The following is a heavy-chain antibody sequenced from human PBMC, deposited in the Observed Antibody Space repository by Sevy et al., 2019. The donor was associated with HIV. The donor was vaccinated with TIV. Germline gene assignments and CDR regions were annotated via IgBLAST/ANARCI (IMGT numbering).Heavy chain of an antibody. CDR2: ISHDGTNK. CDR1: EFMFSSYA. CDR3: ASFPITMVRGIRDY. J-gene: IGHJ4*02. Sequence: GGSLRLSCAASEFMFSSYAMHWVRQGPGKGLEWVAIISHDGTNKSYADSVEGRFTVSRDNSRNTLYLHMNSPRAEDMAVYYCASFPITMVRGIRDYWGQGTLVTVS. D-gene: IGHD3-10*01. V-gene: IGHV3-30*04.